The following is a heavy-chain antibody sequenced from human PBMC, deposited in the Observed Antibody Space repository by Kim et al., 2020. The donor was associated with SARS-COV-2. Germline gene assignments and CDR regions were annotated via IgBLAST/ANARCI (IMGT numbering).Heavy chain of an antibody. D-gene: IGHD3-10*01. CDR2: INPNSGGT. Sequence: ASVKVSCKASGYTFTGYYMHWVRQAPGQGLEWMGRINPNSGGTNYAQKFQGRVTMTRDTSISTAYMELSRLRSDDTAVYYCATTGNSSTMVRGATAWGQGTLVTVSS. CDR3: ATTGNSSTMVRGATA. V-gene: IGHV1-2*06. J-gene: IGHJ5*02. CDR1: GYTFTGYY.